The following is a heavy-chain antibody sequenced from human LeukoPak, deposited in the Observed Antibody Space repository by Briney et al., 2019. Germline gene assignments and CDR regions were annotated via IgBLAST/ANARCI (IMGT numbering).Heavy chain of an antibody. J-gene: IGHJ5*02. CDR2: ISYDGSNK. V-gene: IGHV3-30-3*01. Sequence: PGGSLRLSCAASGFTFSSYAMHWVRQAPGKGLEAVAGISYDGSNKYYADSVKGRFTISRDNSKSTLYLQMNSLRAEDTAVYYCASQYYYDSRGYDGIAWGQGTLVTVSS. CDR3: ASQYYYDSRGYDGIA. D-gene: IGHD3-22*01. CDR1: GFTFSSYA.